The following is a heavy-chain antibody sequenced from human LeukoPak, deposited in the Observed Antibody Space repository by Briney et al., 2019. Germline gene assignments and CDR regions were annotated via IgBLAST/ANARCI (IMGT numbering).Heavy chain of an antibody. Sequence: ASVKVSCKASGYTFTCYGISWVRQAPGQGLEWMGWISAYNGNTNYAQKLQGRVTMTTDTSTSTAYMELRSLRSDDTAVYYCARPKPKGITMVRGGNWFDPWGQGTLVTVSS. CDR2: ISAYNGNT. V-gene: IGHV1-18*01. J-gene: IGHJ5*02. CDR1: GYTFTCYG. D-gene: IGHD3-10*01. CDR3: ARPKPKGITMVRGGNWFDP.